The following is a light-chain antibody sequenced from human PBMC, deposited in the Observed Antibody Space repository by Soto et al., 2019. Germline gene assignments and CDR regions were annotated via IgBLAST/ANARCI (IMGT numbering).Light chain of an antibody. CDR2: GNS. V-gene: IGLV1-40*01. CDR1: SSNIGAGHD. CDR3: QSYDSSLSGVV. Sequence: QPVLTQPPSVSGAPGQRVTISCTGSSSNIGAGHDVHWYQQFPGTAPKLLIYGNSDRPSGVPDRFSGSKSGTSASLAITGLQAEAEADYYCQSYDSSLSGVVFGGGTKLTVL. J-gene: IGLJ2*01.